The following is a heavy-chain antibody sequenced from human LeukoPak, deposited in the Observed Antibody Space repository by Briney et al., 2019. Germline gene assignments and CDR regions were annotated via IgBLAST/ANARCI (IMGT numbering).Heavy chain of an antibody. CDR3: ARMMGAFDI. J-gene: IGHJ3*02. Sequence: PQTLSLTCTVSGGSISSGGYHWSWIRQHPGKGLEWIGYIYYSGSTYYNPSLKSRVTISVDTSKNQFSLKLSSVTAADTAVYYCARMMGAFDIWGQGTMVTVSS. V-gene: IGHV4-31*03. CDR2: IYYSGST. D-gene: IGHD3-16*01. CDR1: GGSISSGGYH.